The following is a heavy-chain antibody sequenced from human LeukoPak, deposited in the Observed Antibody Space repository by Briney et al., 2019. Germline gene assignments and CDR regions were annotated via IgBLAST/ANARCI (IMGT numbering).Heavy chain of an antibody. CDR2: IYYSGST. CDR1: GGSISSYY. V-gene: IGHV4-59*01. CDR3: ARGSGFGYYDFWSGYLHSDY. J-gene: IGHJ4*02. D-gene: IGHD3-3*01. Sequence: SETLSLTCTVSGGSISSYYWSWIRQPPGKGLEWIGYIYYSGSTNYNPSLKSRVTISVDTSKNQFSLKLSSVTAADTAVYYCARGSGFGYYDFWSGYLHSDYWGQGTLVTVSS.